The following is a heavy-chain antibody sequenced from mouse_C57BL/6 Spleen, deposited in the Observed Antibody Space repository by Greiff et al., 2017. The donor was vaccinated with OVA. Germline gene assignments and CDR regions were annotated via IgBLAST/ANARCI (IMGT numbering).Heavy chain of an antibody. CDR1: GYSITSGYY. CDR2: ISYDGSN. D-gene: IGHD1-1*01. V-gene: IGHV3-6*01. J-gene: IGHJ3*01. Sequence: EVKLVESGPGLVKPSQSLSLTCSVTGYSITSGYYWNWIRQFPGNKLEWMGYISYDGSNNYNPSLKNRISITRDTSKNQFFLKLNSVTTEDTATYYCARGGYGSSCAYWGQGTLVTVSA. CDR3: ARGGYGSSCAY.